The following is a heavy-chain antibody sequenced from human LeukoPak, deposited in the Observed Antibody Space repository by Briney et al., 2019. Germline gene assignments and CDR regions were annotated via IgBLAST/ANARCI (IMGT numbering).Heavy chain of an antibody. J-gene: IGHJ5*02. V-gene: IGHV4-39*01. Sequence: PSETLSLTCSVSGGSVTTTYYWSWVRQPPGGGLEWIASLYHSGNSNYNPSLKSRVTMSVDTSMNQFSLQLTSMTAADTAIYYCTRHQTNFYGSGAPFDPWGQGTLVTVSS. CDR3: TRHQTNFYGSGAPFDP. D-gene: IGHD3-10*01. CDR1: GGSVTTTYY. CDR2: LYHSGNS.